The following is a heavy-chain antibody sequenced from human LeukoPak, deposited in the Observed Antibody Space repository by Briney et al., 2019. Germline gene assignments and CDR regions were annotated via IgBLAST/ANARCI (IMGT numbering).Heavy chain of an antibody. J-gene: IGHJ4*02. Sequence: HPGGSLRLSCAASGFTFSSYAMSWVRQAPGKGLEWVSAISGSGGSTYYADSVKGRFTISRDNSENTLYLQMNSLRAEDTAVYYCAKEIAAAGTVDYWGQGTLVTVSS. CDR2: ISGSGGST. CDR3: AKEIAAAGTVDY. CDR1: GFTFSSYA. V-gene: IGHV3-23*01. D-gene: IGHD6-13*01.